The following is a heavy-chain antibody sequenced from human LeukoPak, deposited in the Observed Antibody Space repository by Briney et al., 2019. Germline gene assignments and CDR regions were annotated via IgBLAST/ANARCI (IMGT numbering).Heavy chain of an antibody. V-gene: IGHV1-69*13. CDR2: IIPIFGTA. CDR1: GGTFSSYA. D-gene: IGHD6-19*01. Sequence: GASVKVSCKASGGTFSSYAISWVRQAPGQGLEWMGGIIPIFGTANYAQKFQGRVTITADESTSTAYMELSSLRSEDTAAYYCAREERGRYSSGWYSGWFDPWGQGTLVTVSS. J-gene: IGHJ5*02. CDR3: AREERGRYSSGWYSGWFDP.